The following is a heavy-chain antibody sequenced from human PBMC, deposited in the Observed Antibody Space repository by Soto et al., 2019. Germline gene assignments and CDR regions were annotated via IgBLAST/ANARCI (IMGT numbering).Heavy chain of an antibody. CDR3: ERSSGWFEGDAFDL. CDR1: GFSPSDYA. CDR2: ISRSGDTI. Sequence: GGSLRLSCAVSGFSPSDYAMSWLRQAPGKGPEWVSFISRSGDTIYYVDSVKGRFTMSRDNAKNSVYLQVRSLRVEDTAAYYCERSSGWFEGDAFDLWGQGTMDTV. V-gene: IGHV3-11*01. D-gene: IGHD3-22*01. J-gene: IGHJ3*01.